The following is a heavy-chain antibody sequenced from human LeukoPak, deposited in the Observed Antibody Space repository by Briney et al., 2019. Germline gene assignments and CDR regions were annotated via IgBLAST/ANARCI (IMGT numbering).Heavy chain of an antibody. CDR2: ISYDGSNK. CDR3: AKAMGEHYHYGMDV. J-gene: IGHJ6*02. CDR1: GFTFSSYG. V-gene: IGHV3-30*18. Sequence: AGGSLRLSCAASGFTFSSYGMHWVRQAPGKGLEWVAVISYDGSNKYYADSVKGRFTISRDNSKNTLYLQMNSLRAEDTAVYYCAKAMGEHYHYGMDVWGQGTTVTVSS. D-gene: IGHD3-16*01.